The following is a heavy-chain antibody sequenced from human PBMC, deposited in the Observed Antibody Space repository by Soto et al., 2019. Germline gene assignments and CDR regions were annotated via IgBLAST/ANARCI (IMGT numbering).Heavy chain of an antibody. CDR3: AVSGLNYYSYSYMDV. CDR1: GYTFSSYA. Sequence: QVQLVQSGAEVKKPGASVKVSCKASGYTFSSYAISWVRQAPGQGLEWMGWISVYNGNTNYAQKFQGRVTMTTDTSTSTAYMALRSLRADDTAVYYCAVSGLNYYSYSYMDVWGKGTTVTVSS. CDR2: ISVYNGNT. J-gene: IGHJ6*03. D-gene: IGHD3-3*02. V-gene: IGHV1-18*01.